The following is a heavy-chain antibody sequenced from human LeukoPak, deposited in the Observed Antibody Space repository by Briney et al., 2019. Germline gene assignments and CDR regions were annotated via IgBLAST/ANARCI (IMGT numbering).Heavy chain of an antibody. J-gene: IGHJ4*02. CDR3: ARDLLDYDSSGYSDY. CDR2: IIPIFGTA. Sequence: ASVKVSFKASGGTFSSYAISWVRQAPGQGLEWMGGIIPIFGTANYAQKFQGRVTITADESTSTAYMELSSLRSEDTAVYYCARDLLDYDSSGYSDYWGQGTLVTVSS. D-gene: IGHD3-22*01. CDR1: GGTFSSYA. V-gene: IGHV1-69*13.